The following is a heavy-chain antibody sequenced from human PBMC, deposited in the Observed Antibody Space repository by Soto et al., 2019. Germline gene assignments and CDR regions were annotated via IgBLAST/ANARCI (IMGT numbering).Heavy chain of an antibody. J-gene: IGHJ6*02. CDR3: VKDRVPGAYGHYYGMDV. CDR2: ISHDGSEQ. D-gene: IGHD5-12*01. CDR1: GITLNNSG. V-gene: IGHV3-30*18. Sequence: QVQLVESGGGVVQPGRSMRLSCRVSGITLNNSGIHWVRQAPGKGLEWMAVISHDGSEQYYADSMKGRLNISRDNSKNTVNLQMNSLSGEDTPIYYCVKDRVPGAYGHYYGMDVWGQRTTVTVSS.